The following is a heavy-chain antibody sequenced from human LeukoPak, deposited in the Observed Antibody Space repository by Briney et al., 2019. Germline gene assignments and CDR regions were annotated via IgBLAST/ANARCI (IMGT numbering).Heavy chain of an antibody. J-gene: IGHJ3*02. D-gene: IGHD3-10*01. CDR3: ARERALVSRITMVRGVSDAFDI. V-gene: IGHV4-61*02. CDR1: GGSISSGNYY. Sequence: NPSQTLSLTCTVSGGSISSGNYYWSWIRQPAGKGLEWIGRIYSSGSTNYNPSLKSRVTISVDTSKNQFSLKLSSVTAADTAVYYCARERALVSRITMVRGVSDAFDIWGQGTMVTVSS. CDR2: IYSSGST.